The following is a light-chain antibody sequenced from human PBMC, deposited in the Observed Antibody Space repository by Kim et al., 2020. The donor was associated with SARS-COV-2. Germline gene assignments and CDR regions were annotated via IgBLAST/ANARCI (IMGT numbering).Light chain of an antibody. Sequence: SSELTQDPAVSVALGQTVRITCQGDSLRRYYASWYQQKPGQAPVLVIYGKNNRPSGIPDRFSGSSSGNTASLTITGAQAEDEADYYCNSRDSSCNHLVFG. V-gene: IGLV3-19*01. J-gene: IGLJ1*01. CDR1: SLRRYY. CDR3: NSRDSSCNHLV. CDR2: GKN.